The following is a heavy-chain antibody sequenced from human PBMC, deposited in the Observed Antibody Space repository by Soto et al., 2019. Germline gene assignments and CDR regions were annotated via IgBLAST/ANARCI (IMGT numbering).Heavy chain of an antibody. CDR3: ARGPYFYDTSDYFDS. D-gene: IGHD3-22*01. CDR1: GFTFSNYW. J-gene: IGHJ4*02. CDR2: INSDDIGRT. V-gene: IGHV3-74*01. Sequence: PVGSLRLSCAASGFTFSNYWIHWVRQAPGQGLVWVSRINSDDIGRTSYADSVKGRFTMSRDNAKNSMYLQMNSLRAEDTAVYYCARGPYFYDTSDYFDSWGQGTLVTVSS.